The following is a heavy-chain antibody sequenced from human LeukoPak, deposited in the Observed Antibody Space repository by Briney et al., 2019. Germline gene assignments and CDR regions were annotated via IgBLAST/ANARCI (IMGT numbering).Heavy chain of an antibody. J-gene: IGHJ5*02. CDR1: GGTFSSYA. CDR2: IIPIFGTA. Sequence: ASVKVSCKASGGTFSSYAISWVRQAPGQGLEWMGGIIPIFGTANYAQKFQGRVTITADESTSTAYMELSRLRSDDTAVYYCARGGALGYSYGYDWFDPWGQGTLVTVSS. D-gene: IGHD5-18*01. CDR3: ARGGALGYSYGYDWFDP. V-gene: IGHV1-69*13.